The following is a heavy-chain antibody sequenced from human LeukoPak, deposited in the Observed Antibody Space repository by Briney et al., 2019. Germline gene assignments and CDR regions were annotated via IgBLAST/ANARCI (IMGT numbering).Heavy chain of an antibody. CDR2: IYYSGST. J-gene: IGHJ4*02. CDR3: ARRRSGWSACDY. Sequence: ASETLSLTCTVSGGSISSSSYYWGWIRQPPGKGLEWIGSIYYSGSTYYNPSLKSRVTISVDTSKNQSSLKLSSVTAADTAVYYCARRRSGWSACDYWGQGTLVTVSS. CDR1: GGSISSSSYY. V-gene: IGHV4-39*01. D-gene: IGHD6-19*01.